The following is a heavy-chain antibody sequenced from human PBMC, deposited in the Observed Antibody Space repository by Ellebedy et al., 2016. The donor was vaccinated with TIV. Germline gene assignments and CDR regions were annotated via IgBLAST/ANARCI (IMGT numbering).Heavy chain of an antibody. D-gene: IGHD1-26*01. CDR3: ARVKWELPFDY. Sequence: AASVKVSCKASGYSFITYGMHWVRQGPGQRLEWLGWINAGNGHTKYSQNFQGRVSITRDTSASTAYMELSSLRSEDTAVYYCARVKWELPFDYWGQGTLVTVSS. V-gene: IGHV1-3*01. CDR1: GYSFITYG. J-gene: IGHJ4*02. CDR2: INAGNGHT.